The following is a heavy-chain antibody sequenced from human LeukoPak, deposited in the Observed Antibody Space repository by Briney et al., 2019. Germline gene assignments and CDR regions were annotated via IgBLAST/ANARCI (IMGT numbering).Heavy chain of an antibody. CDR3: ARQKRTDYDILTGCNSPRPPYYMDV. J-gene: IGHJ6*03. Sequence: NPSLKSRVTISADTSKNQFSLKLSSVTAADTAVYYCARQKRTDYDILTGCNSPRPPYYMDVWGKGTTVTISS. D-gene: IGHD3-9*01. V-gene: IGHV4-39*01.